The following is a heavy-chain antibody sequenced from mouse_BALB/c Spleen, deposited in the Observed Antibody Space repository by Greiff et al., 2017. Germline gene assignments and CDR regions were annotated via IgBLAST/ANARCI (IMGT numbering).Heavy chain of an antibody. D-gene: IGHD1-1*01. J-gene: IGHJ2*01. Sequence: QVQLQQSAAELARPGASVKMSCKASGYTFTSYTMHWVKQRPGQGLEWIGYINPSSGYTEYNQKFKDKTTLTADKSSSTAYMQLSSLTSEDSAVYYCAREGNHYYGSSYGYFDYWGQGTTLTVSS. V-gene: IGHV1-4*02. CDR2: INPSSGYT. CDR3: AREGNHYYGSSYGYFDY. CDR1: GYTFTSYT.